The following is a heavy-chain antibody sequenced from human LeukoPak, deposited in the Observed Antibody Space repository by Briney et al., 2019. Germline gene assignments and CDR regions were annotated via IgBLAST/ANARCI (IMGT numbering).Heavy chain of an antibody. Sequence: GGSLRLSCTVSGFTVSSNSMSWVRQAPGKGLEWVSFIYSDNTHYSDSVKGRFTISRDNSKNTLYLQMNSLRAEDTVVYYCARRAGAYSHPYDYWGQGTLVTVSS. CDR1: GFTVSSNS. D-gene: IGHD4/OR15-4a*01. V-gene: IGHV3-53*01. CDR2: IYSDNT. J-gene: IGHJ4*02. CDR3: ARRAGAYSHPYDY.